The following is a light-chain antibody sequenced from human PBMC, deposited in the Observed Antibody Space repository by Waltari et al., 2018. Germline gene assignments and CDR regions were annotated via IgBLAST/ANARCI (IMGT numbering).Light chain of an antibody. CDR2: AAS. V-gene: IGKV1-9*01. CDR1: QGISSY. CDR3: QQLNSYPF. J-gene: IGKJ3*01. Sequence: DIQLTQSPSFLSASVGDRVTITCRASQGISSYLAWYQQKPGKAPKLLISAASTLQSGVPSRFSGSGSGTEFTLTISSLQPEDFATYYCQQLNSYPFFGPGTKVDIK.